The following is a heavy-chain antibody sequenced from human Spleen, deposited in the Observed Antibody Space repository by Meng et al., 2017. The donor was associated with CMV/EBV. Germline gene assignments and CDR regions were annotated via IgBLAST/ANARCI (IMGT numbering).Heavy chain of an antibody. V-gene: IGHV4-59*01. CDR2: IYYSVST. D-gene: IGHD2-2*01. J-gene: IGHJ4*02. Sequence: GSLRLSCTVSGGSISSYYWSWYRQLPGKGLEWIGYIYYSVSTNYNPSLKSRVTISVDTSKNQFSLKLSSVTAEDQAVYYCARDRGYCSITSCSQRYYFDYWGQGTLVTVSS. CDR3: ARDRGYCSITSCSQRYYFDY. CDR1: GGSISSYY.